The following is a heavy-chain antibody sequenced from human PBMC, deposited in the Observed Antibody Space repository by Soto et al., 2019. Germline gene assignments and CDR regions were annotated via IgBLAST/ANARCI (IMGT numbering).Heavy chain of an antibody. CDR3: AKGRGDCSSTNCYVH. J-gene: IGHJ4*02. Sequence: EVQLLESGGGLVQPGGSLRLSCAASGFAFSGYAMNWVRQAPGEGLEWVSAISGGGGTTFYADSVKGRFTVSRDNSKNTLYLQMNSLRAEDTAVYYCAKGRGDCSSTNCYVHWGQGTLVTVSS. D-gene: IGHD2-2*01. CDR2: ISGGGGTT. V-gene: IGHV3-23*01. CDR1: GFAFSGYA.